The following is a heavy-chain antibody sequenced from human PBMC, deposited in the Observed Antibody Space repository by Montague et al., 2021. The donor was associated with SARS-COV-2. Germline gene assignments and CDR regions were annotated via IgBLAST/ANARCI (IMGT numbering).Heavy chain of an antibody. V-gene: IGHV4-39*01. J-gene: IGHJ4*02. D-gene: IGHD1-26*01. CDR2: IYYSGST. Sequence: SETLSLTCTVSGGSISSSIYYWAWIRQPPGKGLEWIGSIYYSGSTYYNPSLKSRVTISVDTSKNQFSLKLSSVTATDTAVYFCAYMVVGAAELAYWGQGTLVPVSS. CDR3: AYMVVGAAELAY. CDR1: GGSISSSIYY.